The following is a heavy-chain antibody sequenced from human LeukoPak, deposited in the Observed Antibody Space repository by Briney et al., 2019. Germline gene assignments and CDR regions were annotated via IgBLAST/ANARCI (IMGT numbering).Heavy chain of an antibody. V-gene: IGHV3-21*05. Sequence: GRSLRLSCAASGFTFDDYAMNWVRQAPGKGLEWVSYINTDSSDIHYADSVKGRFTISRDNARNTLYLQLSSLRAEDSGVYYCARDTFQPGLIDSWGQGTLVTISS. CDR1: GFTFDDYA. CDR3: ARDTFQPGLIDS. J-gene: IGHJ4*02. CDR2: INTDSSDI. D-gene: IGHD2-2*01.